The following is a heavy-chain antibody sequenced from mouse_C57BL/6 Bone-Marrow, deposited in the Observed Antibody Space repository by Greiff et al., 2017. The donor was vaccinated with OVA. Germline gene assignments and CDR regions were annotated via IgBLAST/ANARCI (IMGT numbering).Heavy chain of an antibody. CDR2: IDPSDSYT. J-gene: IGHJ2*01. D-gene: IGHD3-2*02. CDR1: GYTFTSYW. V-gene: IGHV1-59*01. CDR3: AREAYFDY. Sequence: QVQLQQPGAELVRPGPSVKLSCKASGYTFTSYWMHWVKQRPGQGLEWIGVIDPSDSYTNYNQKFKGKATLTVDTSSSTAYMQLSSLTSEDSAVYYCAREAYFDYWGQGTTLTVSS.